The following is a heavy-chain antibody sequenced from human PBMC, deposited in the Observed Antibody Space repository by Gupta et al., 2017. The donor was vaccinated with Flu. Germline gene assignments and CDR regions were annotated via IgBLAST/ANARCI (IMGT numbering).Heavy chain of an antibody. D-gene: IGHD6-19*01. J-gene: IGHJ5*02. Sequence: QMQLVQSGAEVTKPGASVKVSCQTSGYTFMFTDFFIHWVRRAPGQGLEWMGSIHPTSGGTNYARKFLGKVTMTRDTSINTAYMEVSGLRFDDTAVYYCARGPTYTTGWSDVWLDPWGQGTLVTVSS. CDR2: IHPTSGGT. CDR1: GYTFMFTDFF. CDR3: ARGPTYTTGWSDVWLDP. V-gene: IGHV1-2*02.